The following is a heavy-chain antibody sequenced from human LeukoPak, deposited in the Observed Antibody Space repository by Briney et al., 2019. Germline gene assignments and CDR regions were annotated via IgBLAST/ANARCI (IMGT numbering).Heavy chain of an antibody. J-gene: IGHJ4*02. D-gene: IGHD4-17*01. CDR3: ARSRENRDYVPFDY. Sequence: GGSLRLSCEGSGFTFSSHCLHWVRQVPGKGPVWVAHVSSNGRTTKYADSVKGRFTVSRDNTKNTLYLFMHSLRPEDTAVYFCARSRENRDYVPFDYWGRGTLVTVSS. CDR1: GFTFSSHC. CDR2: VSSNGRTT. V-gene: IGHV3-74*01.